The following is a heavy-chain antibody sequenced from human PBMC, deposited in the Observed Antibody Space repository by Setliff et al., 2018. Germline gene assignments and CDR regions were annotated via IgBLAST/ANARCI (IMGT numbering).Heavy chain of an antibody. CDR2: ISAYKDKT. Sequence: ASVKVSCKSYGYTFNTYGISWVRQAPGQGPEWMGWISAYKDKTRSTERFQDRLTLTIDTSTNTVFMELRDLRADDTATYYCARDGGRYCATTSCFHFDYWGQGTQVTVSS. D-gene: IGHD1-26*01. CDR3: ARDGGRYCATTSCFHFDY. J-gene: IGHJ4*02. V-gene: IGHV1-18*01. CDR1: GYTFNTYG.